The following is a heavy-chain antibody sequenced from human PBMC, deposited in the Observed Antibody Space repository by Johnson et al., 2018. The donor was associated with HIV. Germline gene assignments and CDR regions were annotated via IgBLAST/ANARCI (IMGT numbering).Heavy chain of an antibody. V-gene: IGHV3-30*04. D-gene: IGHD4-17*01. CDR2: ISYDGNSK. Sequence: QVQLVESGGGVVQPGRSLRLSCAASGFIFSSYSMHWVRQAPGRGLEWVAVISYDGNSKYYADSVRGRFTISRDNSKNALFLQMNSLRAEDTSLYYCARALRDAFDIWGQGTMVTVSS. J-gene: IGHJ3*02. CDR3: ARALRDAFDI. CDR1: GFIFSSYS.